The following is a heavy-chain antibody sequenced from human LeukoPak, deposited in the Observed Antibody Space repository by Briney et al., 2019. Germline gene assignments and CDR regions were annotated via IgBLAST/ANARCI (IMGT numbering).Heavy chain of an antibody. D-gene: IGHD3-10*01. CDR1: GGSISSSGYY. Sequence: ETLSLTCTVSGGSISSSGYYWGWIRQPPGKGLEWIGSIYYSGSTYYNPSLKSRVTISVDTSKNQFSLKLSSVTAADMALYYCATRVPRSRGAFDIWGQGTMVTVSS. CDR2: IYYSGST. CDR3: ATRVPRSRGAFDI. J-gene: IGHJ3*02. V-gene: IGHV4-39*01.